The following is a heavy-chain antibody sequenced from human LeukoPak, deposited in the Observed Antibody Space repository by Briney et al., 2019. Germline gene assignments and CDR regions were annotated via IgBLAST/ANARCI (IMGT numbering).Heavy chain of an antibody. CDR1: GFPFSNAW. V-gene: IGHV3-7*01. CDR3: CRRYFDY. Sequence: GGSLRLSCAASGFPFSNAWMSWVRQAPGKGLEWVTNIKQDGSEKYYVDSVKGRFTISRDNAKNSLYLQMNSLRAEDTAVYYCCRRYFDYWGQGTLVTVSS. J-gene: IGHJ4*02. CDR2: IKQDGSEK.